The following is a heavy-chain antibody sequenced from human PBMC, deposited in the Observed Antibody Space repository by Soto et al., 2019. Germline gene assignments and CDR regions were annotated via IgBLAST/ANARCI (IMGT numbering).Heavy chain of an antibody. D-gene: IGHD4-17*01. Sequence: SETLSLTCTVSGGSISSYYWSCIRQPPGKGLEWIGYIYYSGSTNHNPSLKSRVTISVDTSKNQFSLKLSSVTAADTAVYYCARGRGYGTVTTDYWGQGALVTVSS. V-gene: IGHV4-59*01. CDR1: GGSISSYY. CDR3: ARGRGYGTVTTDY. J-gene: IGHJ4*02. CDR2: IYYSGST.